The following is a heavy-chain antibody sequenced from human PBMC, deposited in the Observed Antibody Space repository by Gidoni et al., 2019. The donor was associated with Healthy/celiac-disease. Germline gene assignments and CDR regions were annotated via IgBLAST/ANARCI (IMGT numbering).Heavy chain of an antibody. CDR1: GFTFSSYA. Sequence: EVQLVESGGGLVQPGGSLRLSCSASGFTFSSYAMHWVRQAPGKGLEYVSASSSNGGSTYYADSVKGRFTISRDNSKNTLYLQMSSLRAEDTAVYYCVKGGGIRHYFDYWGQGTLVTVSS. J-gene: IGHJ4*02. V-gene: IGHV3-64D*08. CDR3: VKGGGIRHYFDY. D-gene: IGHD1-26*01. CDR2: SSSNGGST.